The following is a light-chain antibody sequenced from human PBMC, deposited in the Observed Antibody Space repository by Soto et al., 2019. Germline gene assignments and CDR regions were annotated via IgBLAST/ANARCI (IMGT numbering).Light chain of an antibody. V-gene: IGKV1-5*03. CDR2: KAS. CDR3: QHYNSSPMYI. J-gene: IGKJ2*01. CDR1: QSISSW. Sequence: DIQMTQSPSTLSASVGDRVTITCRASQSISSWLAWFQQKPGKAPKLLIFKASFLEIGVPSRFSGTGSGTEFTLTISSLEPDDFATYYCQHYNSSPMYIFGQGTKLEIK.